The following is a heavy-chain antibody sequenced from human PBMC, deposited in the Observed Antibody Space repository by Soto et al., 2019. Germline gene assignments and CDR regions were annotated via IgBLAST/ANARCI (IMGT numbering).Heavy chain of an antibody. V-gene: IGHV3-7*01. D-gene: IGHD3-9*01. CDR3: ARDRNYHLSGYYDAFDL. CDR1: GFNFKDYW. J-gene: IGHJ3*01. Sequence: EVQLVESGGGLVQPGGSLRLSCAGSGFNFKDYWMTWVRQAPGKGLEWLANIGEDGGISNYVDSVKGRFTISRDNVKNALDLQIKSLVAEDTAVYYCARDRNYHLSGYYDAFDLWGQGTVVTVSS. CDR2: IGEDGGIS.